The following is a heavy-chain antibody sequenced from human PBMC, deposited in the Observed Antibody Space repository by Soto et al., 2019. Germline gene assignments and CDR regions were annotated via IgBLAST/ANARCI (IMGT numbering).Heavy chain of an antibody. J-gene: IGHJ4*02. Sequence: PGGSLRLSCAASGFTFSSYEMNWVRQAPGKGLEWVSYISSSGSTIYYADSVKGRFTISRDNAKNSLYLQMNSLRAEDTAVYYCVGGIGLAGTKYYFDYWGQGTLVTVSS. D-gene: IGHD3-10*01. V-gene: IGHV3-48*03. CDR1: GFTFSSYE. CDR3: VGGIGLAGTKYYFDY. CDR2: ISSSGSTI.